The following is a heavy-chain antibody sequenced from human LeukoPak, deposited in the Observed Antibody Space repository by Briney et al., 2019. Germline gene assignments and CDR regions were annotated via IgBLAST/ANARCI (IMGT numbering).Heavy chain of an antibody. CDR1: GFTFSTHW. Sequence: GGSLRLSCAASGFTFSTHWMFWVRQAPGKGLIWVSRINADGSVTTYADSVKGRFTISRDNAKNMLFLQMNSLRAEDTAVYYCVRGLSGDEDYWGQGTLVTVSS. J-gene: IGHJ4*02. CDR2: INADGSVT. D-gene: IGHD7-27*01. V-gene: IGHV3-74*03. CDR3: VRGLSGDEDY.